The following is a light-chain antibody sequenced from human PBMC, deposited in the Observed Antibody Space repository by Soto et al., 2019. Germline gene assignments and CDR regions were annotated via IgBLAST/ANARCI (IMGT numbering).Light chain of an antibody. CDR3: QQRSKWPPIYT. V-gene: IGKV3-11*01. J-gene: IGKJ2*01. Sequence: EIVLTQSPATLSLSPGERVTLSCRASQSVRTNLAWYQQRPGQAPRLLIYGASTRATGIPARFSGSGSGTDFTLTISSLEPEDFAIYYCQQRSKWPPIYTFGQGTKLEIK. CDR1: QSVRTN. CDR2: GAS.